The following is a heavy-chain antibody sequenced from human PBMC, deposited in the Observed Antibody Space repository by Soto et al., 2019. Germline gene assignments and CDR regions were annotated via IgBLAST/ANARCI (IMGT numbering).Heavy chain of an antibody. J-gene: IGHJ6*02. CDR3: ARITMIAGDGYGMDV. D-gene: IGHD3-22*01. Sequence: GGSLRLSCAASGFTFSSYWMSWGRQAPGKGLEWVANIKQDGSEKYYVDSVKGRFTISRDNAKNSLYLQMNSLRAEGTAVYYCARITMIAGDGYGMDVWGQGTTVTVSS. CDR2: IKQDGSEK. CDR1: GFTFSSYW. V-gene: IGHV3-7*01.